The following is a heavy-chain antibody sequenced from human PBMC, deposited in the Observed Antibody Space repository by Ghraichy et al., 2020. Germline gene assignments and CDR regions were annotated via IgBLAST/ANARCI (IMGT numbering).Heavy chain of an antibody. V-gene: IGHV4-61*01. J-gene: IGHJ4*02. CDR2: IYYSGST. Sequence: SETLSLTCTVSGGSVSSGSYYWSWIRQPPGKGLEWIGYIYYSGSTNYNPSLKSRVTISVDTSKNQFSLKLSSVTAADTAVYYCASEEWERQNFDYWGQGTLVTVSS. CDR3: ASEEWERQNFDY. CDR1: GGSVSSGSYY. D-gene: IGHD1-26*01.